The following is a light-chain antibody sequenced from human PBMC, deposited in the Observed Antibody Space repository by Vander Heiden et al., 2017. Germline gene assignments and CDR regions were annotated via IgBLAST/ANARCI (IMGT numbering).Light chain of an antibody. V-gene: IGLV3-21*02. CDR3: QVWDSSSNHVV. J-gene: IGLJ2*01. CDR1: NIG. Sequence: YVLTQPPSVSVAPGQTARITCGGNNIGVHWYQQKPGQAPVLVVYDDSDRPSGIPERFSGSNSGNTATLTISRVEAGDEADYYCQVWDSSSNHVVFGGGTKLTVL. CDR2: DDS.